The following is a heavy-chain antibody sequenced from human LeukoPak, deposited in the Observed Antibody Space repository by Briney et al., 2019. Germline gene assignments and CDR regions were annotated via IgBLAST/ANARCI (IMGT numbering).Heavy chain of an antibody. J-gene: IGHJ6*03. Sequence: SETLSLTCAVYGGSFSGYYWSWIRQPPGKGLEWIGEINHSGSTNYNPSLKSRVTISVDTSKNQFSLKLSSVTAADTAVYYCARHGLYYYYMDVWGKETTVTISS. V-gene: IGHV4-34*01. CDR1: GGSFSGYY. CDR3: ARHGLYYYYMDV. CDR2: INHSGST. D-gene: IGHD5-24*01.